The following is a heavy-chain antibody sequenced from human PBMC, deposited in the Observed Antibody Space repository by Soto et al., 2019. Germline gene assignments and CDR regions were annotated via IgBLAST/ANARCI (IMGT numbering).Heavy chain of an antibody. D-gene: IGHD6-6*01. CDR3: AREKQLVLSYYYYGMDV. J-gene: IGHJ6*02. CDR2: ISGSGGST. Sequence: GGSLRLSCAASGLTFSSYAMSWVRQAPGKGLEWVSAISGSGGSTYYADSVKGRFTISRDNSKNTLYLQMNSLRAEDTAVYYCAREKQLVLSYYYYGMDVWGQGTTVTVSS. V-gene: IGHV3-23*01. CDR1: GLTFSSYA.